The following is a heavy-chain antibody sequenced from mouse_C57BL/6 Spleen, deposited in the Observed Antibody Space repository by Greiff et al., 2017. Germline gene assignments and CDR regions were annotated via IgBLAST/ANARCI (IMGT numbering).Heavy chain of an antibody. D-gene: IGHD2-4*01. CDR1: GYTFTSYW. CDR2: INPSNGGT. J-gene: IGHJ4*01. V-gene: IGHV1-53*01. CDR3: ARSDYDYDSPYAMDY. Sequence: VQLQQPGTELVKPGASVTLSCKASGYTFTSYWMHWVKQRPGQGLEWIGNINPSNGGTNYNEKFKSKATLTVDKASSTAYMQLNSLTSEDSAVYYCARSDYDYDSPYAMDYWGQGTSVTVSS.